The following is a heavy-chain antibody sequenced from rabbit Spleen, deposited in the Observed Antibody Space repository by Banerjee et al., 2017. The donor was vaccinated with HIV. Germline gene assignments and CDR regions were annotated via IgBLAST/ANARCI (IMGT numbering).Heavy chain of an antibody. V-gene: IGHV1S45*01. Sequence: QEQLEESGGGLVKPGASLTLTCTASGFSFSSSYDMCWVRQAPGKGLEWIGCIYTGNGKTYYASWAKGRFTISKASSTTVTLQMTSLTAADTATYFCVRDQAGDADYGPYYLNLWGPGTLVTVS. CDR2: IYTGNGKT. CDR1: GFSFSSSYD. J-gene: IGHJ4*01. D-gene: IGHD2-1*01. CDR3: VRDQAGDADYGPYYLNL.